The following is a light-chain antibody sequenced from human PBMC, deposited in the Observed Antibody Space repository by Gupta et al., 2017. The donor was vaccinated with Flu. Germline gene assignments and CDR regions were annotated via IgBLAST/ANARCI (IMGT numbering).Light chain of an antibody. J-gene: IGKJ4*01. CDR1: QSVLYSSNNKNY. Sequence: YKSSQSVLYSSNNKNYLAWYQQKPGQPPKLLISWASTRESGVPDRFSGSGSGTDFTLTISSLQAEDVAVYFCQQYYRTPPTFGGGTKVEIK. CDR2: WAS. V-gene: IGKV4-1*01. CDR3: QQYYRTPPT.